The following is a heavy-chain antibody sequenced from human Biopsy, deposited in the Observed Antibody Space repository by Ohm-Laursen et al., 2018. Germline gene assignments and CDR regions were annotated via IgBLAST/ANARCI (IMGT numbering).Heavy chain of an antibody. CDR2: RIPYFNTI. Sequence: VSSVKVSCNASGVTFDTYAFGWVRQAPGHGLEWMGGRIPYFNTIYYARNFQDRAVITADRSARTTDMQLSGLRPDDTAVYYCVGGQRGPPIGVTVPGDAFDLWGPGTMVTVSP. V-gene: IGHV1-69*01. CDR3: VGGQRGPPIGVTVPGDAFDL. D-gene: IGHD2/OR15-2a*01. CDR1: GVTFDTYA. J-gene: IGHJ3*01.